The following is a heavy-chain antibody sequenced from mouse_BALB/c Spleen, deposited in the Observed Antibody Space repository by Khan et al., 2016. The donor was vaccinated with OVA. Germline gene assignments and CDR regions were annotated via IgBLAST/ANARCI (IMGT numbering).Heavy chain of an antibody. CDR1: GFTFSNYA. CDR2: ISSGGST. V-gene: IGHV5-6-5*01. J-gene: IGHJ3*01. CDR3: ARDYWFVY. Sequence: EVELVESGGGLVKPGGSLKVSCAASGFTFSNYAMSWVRQTPEKRLEWVASISSGGSTYYPDSVKGRFTISRDNARNILYLQMSSLRSEETAMYYCARDYWFVYWGQGTLVTVSA.